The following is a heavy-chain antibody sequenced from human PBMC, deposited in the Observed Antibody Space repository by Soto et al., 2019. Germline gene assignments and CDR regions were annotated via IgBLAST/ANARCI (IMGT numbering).Heavy chain of an antibody. CDR2: INHDGDT. J-gene: IGHJ5*02. V-gene: IGHV4-34*01. D-gene: IGHD3-10*01. CDR1: DGSFNDKH. Sequence: PAETLALSCIFHDGSFNDKHWSRIGQFQGEGLDWIGDINHDGDTYYNPTLKSRLVISVDTSKSQFSLRLSSVTAAVTAVYYCARGPRNAPMVRAIIGFFGPWGQGTLVTVSS. CDR3: ARGPRNAPMVRAIIGFFGP.